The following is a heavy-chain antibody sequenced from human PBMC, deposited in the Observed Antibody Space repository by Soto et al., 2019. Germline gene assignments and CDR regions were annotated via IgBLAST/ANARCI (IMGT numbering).Heavy chain of an antibody. CDR3: ARHYPGAFDV. J-gene: IGHJ3*01. V-gene: IGHV4-39*01. CDR1: GGSIITFSYY. CDR2: ISYSVST. Sequence: QLQVQESGPGLVKPSETLSLTCTVSGGSIITFSYYWGWIRQPPGKGLEWIGCISYSVSTFYNPSLKSRVTISVDASTNQFSLKLSSVTAAYTAVFYCARHYPGAFDVWGQGKVVNVSS.